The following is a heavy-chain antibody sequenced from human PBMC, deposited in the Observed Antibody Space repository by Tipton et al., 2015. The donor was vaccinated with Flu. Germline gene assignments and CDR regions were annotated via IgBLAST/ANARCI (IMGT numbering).Heavy chain of an antibody. CDR1: GFTFSSYW. J-gene: IGHJ4*02. CDR3: ARDLSSGYDFIDY. Sequence: SLRLSCAASGFTFSSYWMSWVRQAPGKGLEWVANIKQDGSEKYYVDSVKGRFTISRDNAKNSLYLQMNSLRAEDTAVYYCARDLSSGYDFIDYWGQGTLVTVSS. D-gene: IGHD5-12*01. V-gene: IGHV3-7*01. CDR2: IKQDGSEK.